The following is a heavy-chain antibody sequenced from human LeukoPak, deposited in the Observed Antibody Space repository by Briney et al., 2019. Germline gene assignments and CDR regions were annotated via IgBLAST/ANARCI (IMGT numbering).Heavy chain of an antibody. Sequence: GGSLRLSCAASGFTFSSYSMNWVRQAPGKGLEWVSSISSSSSYIYYADSVKGRFTISRDNAKNSLYLQMNSLRAEDTAVYYCASFASVVVIVPWGQGTLVTVSS. D-gene: IGHD3-22*01. CDR2: ISSSSSYI. J-gene: IGHJ5*02. CDR1: GFTFSSYS. CDR3: ASFASVVVIVP. V-gene: IGHV3-21*01.